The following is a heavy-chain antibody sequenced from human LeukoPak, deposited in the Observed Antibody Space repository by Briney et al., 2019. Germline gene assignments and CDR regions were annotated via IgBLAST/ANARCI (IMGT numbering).Heavy chain of an antibody. CDR2: ISSSSSSFI. Sequence: GGSLRLSCAASGFTFSSYGMHWVRQAPGKGLEWVSSISSSSSSFIYYADSVKGRFTISRDNAKRSLYLQMNSLRAEDTAVYYCTRDPRLADYWGQGTLVTVSS. CDR3: TRDPRLADY. CDR1: GFTFSSYG. J-gene: IGHJ4*02. V-gene: IGHV3-21*04.